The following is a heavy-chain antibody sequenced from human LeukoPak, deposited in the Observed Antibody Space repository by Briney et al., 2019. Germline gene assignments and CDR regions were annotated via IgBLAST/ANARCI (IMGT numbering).Heavy chain of an antibody. CDR1: GGSFSGYY. J-gene: IGHJ5*02. CDR3: ARDALLWFGEANWFDP. Sequence: PSETLSLTCAVYGGSFSGYYWSWIRQPPGKGLEWIGEINHSGSTNYNPSLKSRVTISVDTSKNQFSLKLSSVTAAGTAVYYCARDALLWFGEANWFDPWGQGTLVTVSS. CDR2: INHSGST. D-gene: IGHD3-10*01. V-gene: IGHV4-34*01.